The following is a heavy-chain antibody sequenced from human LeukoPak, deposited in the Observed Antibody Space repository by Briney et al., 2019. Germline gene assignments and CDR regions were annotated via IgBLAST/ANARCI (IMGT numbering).Heavy chain of an antibody. CDR2: INPSSRST. J-gene: IGHJ4*02. V-gene: IGHV1-46*01. CDR1: GYTFSTYY. D-gene: IGHD2-15*01. Sequence: ASVKVSCKASGYTFSTYYLHWVRQAPGQGLEWMGIINPSSRSTTYAQTFEGRVTMTSDTSTSTVYMGLSRLRSEDTAVYYCASSDCSGGSCFILDYWGQGTLVTVSS. CDR3: ASSDCSGGSCFILDY.